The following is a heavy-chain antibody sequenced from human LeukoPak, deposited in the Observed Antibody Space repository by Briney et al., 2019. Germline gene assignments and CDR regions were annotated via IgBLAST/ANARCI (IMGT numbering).Heavy chain of an antibody. V-gene: IGHV1-18*01. Sequence: ASVKVSCKASGYTFTSYGISWLRQAPGQGLEWMGWISAYNGNTNYAQKLQGRVTMTTDTSTSTAYMELRSLRSDDTAVYYCARVSSNWYYFDYWGQGTLVTVSS. CDR2: ISAYNGNT. CDR1: GYTFTSYG. CDR3: ARVSSNWYYFDY. D-gene: IGHD1-1*01. J-gene: IGHJ4*02.